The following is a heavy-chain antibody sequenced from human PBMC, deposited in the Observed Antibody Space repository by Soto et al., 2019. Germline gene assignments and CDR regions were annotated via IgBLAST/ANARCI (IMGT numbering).Heavy chain of an antibody. D-gene: IGHD5-18*01. CDR1: GFTFSNAW. J-gene: IGHJ4*02. CDR3: TTQDPEWIQLWSNDY. V-gene: IGHV3-15*01. Sequence: PGGSLRLSCAASGFTFSNAWMSWVRQAPGKGLEWVGRIKSKTDGGTTDYAAPVKGRFTISRDDSKNTLYLQMNSLKTEDTAVYYCTTQDPEWIQLWSNDYWGQGTLVTVSS. CDR2: IKSKTDGGTT.